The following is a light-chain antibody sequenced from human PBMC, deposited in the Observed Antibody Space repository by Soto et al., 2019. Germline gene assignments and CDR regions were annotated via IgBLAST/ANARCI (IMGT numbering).Light chain of an antibody. Sequence: HSALTQPASVSGSPGQSITISCTGTSSAVGSHNFVSWYQQRPGKAPKLMIFEVSKRPSGVSSRFSASKSGNTASLTISGVQAEDEADYYCCSYAGTTPWVFGGGTKLTVL. CDR3: CSYAGTTPWV. CDR2: EVS. CDR1: SSAVGSHNF. J-gene: IGLJ3*02. V-gene: IGLV2-23*02.